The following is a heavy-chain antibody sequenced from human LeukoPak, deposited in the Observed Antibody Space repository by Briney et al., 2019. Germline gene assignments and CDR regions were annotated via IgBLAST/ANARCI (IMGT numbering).Heavy chain of an antibody. Sequence: GASVKVSCKASGYTFTSYDINWVRQATGQGLEWMGWMNPNSGNTGYAQKFQGRVTMTRNTSISTAYMELSSLRSEDTAVYYCARGGSAEDSSAYYKYYYYYMDVWDKGTTVTVSS. CDR1: GYTFTSYD. J-gene: IGHJ6*03. CDR2: MNPNSGNT. CDR3: ARGGSAEDSSAYYKYYYYYMDV. V-gene: IGHV1-8*01. D-gene: IGHD3-22*01.